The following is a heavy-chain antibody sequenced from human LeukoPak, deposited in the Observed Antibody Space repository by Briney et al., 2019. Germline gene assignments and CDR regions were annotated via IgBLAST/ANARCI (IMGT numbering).Heavy chain of an antibody. CDR3: ARDLLGDFWNQRYAFDI. Sequence: SETLSLTCAVYGGSFSGYYWSWIRQPPGKGLEWIGEINHSGSTNYNPSLKSRVTISVDTSKNQFSLKLSSVTAADTAVYYCARDLLGDFWNQRYAFDIWGQGTMVTVSS. CDR2: INHSGST. V-gene: IGHV4-34*01. J-gene: IGHJ3*02. CDR1: GGSFSGYY. D-gene: IGHD3-3*01.